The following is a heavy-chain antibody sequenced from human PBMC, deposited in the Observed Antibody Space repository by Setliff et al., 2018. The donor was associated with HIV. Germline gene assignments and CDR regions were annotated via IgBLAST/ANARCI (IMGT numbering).Heavy chain of an antibody. CDR3: TKRTMPTGGFQH. V-gene: IGHV1-46*01. D-gene: IGHD1-1*01. CDR1: GYAFTSNY. Sequence: ASVKVSCKASGYAFTSNYIHWVRQAPGQGLEWMALIYPSNGNTTYAQSFQGRVTMTLDTSTSTVYMELSSLRAEDTAVYYCTKRTMPTGGFQHWGQGTLVTVSS. J-gene: IGHJ1*01. CDR2: IYPSNGNT.